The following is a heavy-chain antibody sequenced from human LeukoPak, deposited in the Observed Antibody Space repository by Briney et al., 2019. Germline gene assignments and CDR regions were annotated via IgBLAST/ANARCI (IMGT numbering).Heavy chain of an antibody. CDR2: INPNSGGT. CDR3: ARDGYTFGDNWFDP. V-gene: IGHV1-2*02. Sequence: ASVKVSCKASGYTFTAYCMHWVRQAPGQGPEWMGWINPNSGGTSYAQKFQGRVTMTRDTSISTAYMELTRLTSDDTAAYYCARDGYTFGDNWFDPWGQGTLVTVSS. D-gene: IGHD5-18*01. J-gene: IGHJ5*02. CDR1: GYTFTAYC.